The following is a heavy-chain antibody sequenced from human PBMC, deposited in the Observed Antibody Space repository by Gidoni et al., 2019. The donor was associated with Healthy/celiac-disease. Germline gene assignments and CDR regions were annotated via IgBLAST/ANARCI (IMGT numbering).Heavy chain of an antibody. CDR1: GYTFTSYG. D-gene: IGHD3-22*01. CDR3: ARVLDYYDSSGPFDY. CDR2: ISAYNGNT. J-gene: IGHJ4*02. Sequence: QVQLVQSGAEVKKPGASVKVSCKASGYTFTSYGISWVRQAPGQGLEWMGWISAYNGNTNYAQKLQGRVTMTTDTSTSTAYMELRSLGSDDTAVYYCARVLDYYDSSGPFDYWGQGTLVTVSS. V-gene: IGHV1-18*04.